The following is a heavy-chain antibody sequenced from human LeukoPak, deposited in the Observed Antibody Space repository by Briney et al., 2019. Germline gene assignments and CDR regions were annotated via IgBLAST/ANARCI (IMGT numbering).Heavy chain of an antibody. D-gene: IGHD2-2*01. CDR2: ISSSSSSYI. CDR1: GFTFSSYS. Sequence: GGSLRLSCAASGFTFSSYSMNWVRQAPGKGLEWVSSISSSSSSYIYYADSVKGRFTISRDNAKNSLYLQMNSLRAEDTAVYYCAREGCSSTSCDAFDIWGQGTMVTVSS. CDR3: AREGCSSTSCDAFDI. J-gene: IGHJ3*02. V-gene: IGHV3-21*01.